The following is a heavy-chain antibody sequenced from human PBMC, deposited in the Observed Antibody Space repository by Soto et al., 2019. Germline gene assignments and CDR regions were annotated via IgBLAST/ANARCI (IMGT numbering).Heavy chain of an antibody. J-gene: IGHJ4*02. Sequence: RGSLRLSCAASGFSFRSYEMNWVLQAPGKGLEWVSYIGDSGSTIYYTDSVKGRFTISRDNAKNSLYLQMNSLRAEDTAVYYCAKGLGSLYDHWGQGILVT. D-gene: IGHD3-3*01. V-gene: IGHV3-48*03. CDR3: AKGLGSLYDH. CDR2: IGDSGSTI. CDR1: GFSFRSYE.